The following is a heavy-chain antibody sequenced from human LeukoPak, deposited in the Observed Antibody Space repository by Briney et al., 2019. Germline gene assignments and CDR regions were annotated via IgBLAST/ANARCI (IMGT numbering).Heavy chain of an antibody. J-gene: IGHJ6*02. CDR3: ARTWRPHYYYGMDV. Sequence: GRSLRLSCAASGFTFSSYAMHWVRQAPGKGLEWVAVISYDGSNKYYADSVKGRFTISRDNSKNTLYLQMNSLRAEDTAVYYCARTWRPHYYYGMDVWGQGTRSPSP. CDR2: ISYDGSNK. V-gene: IGHV3-30*04. CDR1: GFTFSSYA.